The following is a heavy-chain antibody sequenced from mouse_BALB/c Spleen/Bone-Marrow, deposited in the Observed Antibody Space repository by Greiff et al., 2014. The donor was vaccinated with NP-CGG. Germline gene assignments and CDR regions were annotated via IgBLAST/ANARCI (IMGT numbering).Heavy chain of an antibody. CDR1: GYSITSGYY. Sequence: VQLQQSGPGLAKPSQSLSLTCSVSGYSITSGYYWNWIRQFPGNKLEWMDYISYDGSNNYNPSLKNRISITRDTSKNQFFLRLNSVTTEDTATYYCARGGDWFFDVWGAGTTVTVSS. CDR2: ISYDGSN. CDR3: ARGGDWFFDV. V-gene: IGHV3-6*02. J-gene: IGHJ1*01.